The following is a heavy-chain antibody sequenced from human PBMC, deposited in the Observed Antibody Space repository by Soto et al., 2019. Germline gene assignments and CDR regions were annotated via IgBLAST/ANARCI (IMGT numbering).Heavy chain of an antibody. Sequence: QVQLVQSGAEVKKPGASVKVSCKASGYTFTTYGITWVRQAPGQGLEWMGWISAYSGNTQDAQKLQGRLPVTTDTSTNPAYMDLRSLRSDDTAVYYCARVVKAGDYGDYGRYYFDYWGHGTLVTVSS. CDR1: GYTFTTYG. D-gene: IGHD4-17*01. J-gene: IGHJ4*01. V-gene: IGHV1-18*04. CDR3: ARVVKAGDYGDYGRYYFDY. CDR2: ISAYSGNT.